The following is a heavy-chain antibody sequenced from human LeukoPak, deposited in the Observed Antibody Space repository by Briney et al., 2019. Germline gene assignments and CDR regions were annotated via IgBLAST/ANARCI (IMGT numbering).Heavy chain of an antibody. CDR1: GFTFSSYW. CDR2: IKQDGSEK. Sequence: GGSLRLSCAASGFTFSSYWMSWVRQAPGKGLEWVANIKQDGSEKYYADSVKGRFTISRDNAKNSLYLQMNSLRAEDTAVYYCARGVYCSGGSCYYYYYGMDVWGQGTTVTVSS. V-gene: IGHV3-7*01. CDR3: ARGVYCSGGSCYYYYYGMDV. J-gene: IGHJ6*02. D-gene: IGHD2-15*01.